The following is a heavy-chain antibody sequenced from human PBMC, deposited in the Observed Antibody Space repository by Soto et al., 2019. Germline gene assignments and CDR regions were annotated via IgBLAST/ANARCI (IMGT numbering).Heavy chain of an antibody. J-gene: IGHJ4*02. CDR3: ASTNDYDSSGLGDY. V-gene: IGHV4-30-2*01. D-gene: IGHD3-22*01. CDR2: IYHSGST. CDR1: GGSISSGGYS. Sequence: QLQLQESGSGLVKPSQTLSLTCAVSGGSISSGGYSWSWIRQPPGKGLEWIGYIYHSGSTYYNPSLKSRVTISVDRSKNQFSLKLSSVTAADPAVYYCASTNDYDSSGLGDYWGQGTLVTVSS.